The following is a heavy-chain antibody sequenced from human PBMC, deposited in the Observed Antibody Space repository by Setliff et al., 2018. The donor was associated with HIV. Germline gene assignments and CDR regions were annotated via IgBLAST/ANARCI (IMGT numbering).Heavy chain of an antibody. CDR2: INHSGAT. Sequence: LSLTCAVHGGSFSGYYWTWIRQSPGKGLEWIGEINHSGATTYKPSLKSRATISVDTSKKQFSLKLNSVNAADTATYYCARYSGLGIDYWGQGTLVTVSS. V-gene: IGHV4-34*01. D-gene: IGHD1-26*01. J-gene: IGHJ4*02. CDR1: GGSFSGYY. CDR3: ARYSGLGIDY.